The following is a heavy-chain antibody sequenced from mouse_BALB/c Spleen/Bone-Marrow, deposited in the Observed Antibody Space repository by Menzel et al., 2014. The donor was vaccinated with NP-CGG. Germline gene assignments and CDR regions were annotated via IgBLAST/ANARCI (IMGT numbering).Heavy chain of an antibody. Sequence: EVMLVESGGGLVKPGGSLKLSCAASGFTFSSYAMSWVRQTPEKRLEWVASISSGGSTYYPDSAKGRFTISSDNARNILYLQMSSLRLEDTAKYYVARGGGYDYCSWFAYWSQGTLVTVSA. CDR3: ARGGGYDYCSWFAY. V-gene: IGHV5-6-5*01. J-gene: IGHJ3*01. CDR1: GFTFSSYA. CDR2: ISSGGST. D-gene: IGHD2-4*01.